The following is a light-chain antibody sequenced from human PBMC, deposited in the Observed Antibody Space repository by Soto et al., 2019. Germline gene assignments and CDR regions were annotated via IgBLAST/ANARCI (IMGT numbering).Light chain of an antibody. CDR1: QDIADL. CDR2: DAS. J-gene: IGKJ4*01. CDR3: QHYDSLPLP. V-gene: IGKV1-33*01. Sequence: DIQMTHSPASLAASIGDRVTITCQAIQDIADLLNCYQQKPGKAPKLLICDASNLEIGVPPRFSGSGSGTDFTFTISSLQTEDAATYFCQHYDSLPLPFGGGTKVDIK.